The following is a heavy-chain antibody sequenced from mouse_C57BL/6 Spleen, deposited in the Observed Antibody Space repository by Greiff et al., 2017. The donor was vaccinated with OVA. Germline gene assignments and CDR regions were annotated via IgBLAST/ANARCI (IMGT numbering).Heavy chain of an antibody. CDR2: IYPGDGDT. CDR1: GYAFSSYW. D-gene: IGHD1-1*01. CDR3: ARWGSYYAGFDY. Sequence: QVQLQQSGAELVKPGASVKISCKASGYAFSSYWMNWVKQRPGKGLEWIGQIYPGDGDTNYNGKFKGQATLTADKSSSTAYMHLISLTSEDAAVYFCARWGSYYAGFDYWGQGTTLTVSS. J-gene: IGHJ2*01. V-gene: IGHV1-80*01.